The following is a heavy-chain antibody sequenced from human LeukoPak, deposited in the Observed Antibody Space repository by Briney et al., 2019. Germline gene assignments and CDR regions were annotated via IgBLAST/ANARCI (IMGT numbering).Heavy chain of an antibody. CDR2: IIPIFGTA. CDR1: GGTFSSYA. V-gene: IGHV1-69*01. CDR3: ASGAQGSHDY. J-gene: IGHJ4*02. Sequence: EASVTVSCKASGGTFSSYAISWVRQAPGQGLEWMGGIIPIFGTANYAQKFQGRVTITADESTSTAYMELSSLRSEDTAVYYCASGAQGSHDYWGQGTLVTVSS.